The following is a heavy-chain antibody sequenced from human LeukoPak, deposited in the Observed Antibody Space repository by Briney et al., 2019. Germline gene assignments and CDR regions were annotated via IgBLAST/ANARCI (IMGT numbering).Heavy chain of an antibody. CDR1: GGSISSGGYY. J-gene: IGHJ4*02. D-gene: IGHD3-3*01. V-gene: IGHV4-39*07. Sequence: PSETLSLTCTVSGGSISSGGYYWSWIRQPPGKGLEWTGEINHSGSTNYNPSLKSRVTISVDTSKNQFSLKLSSVTAADTAVYYCARGLPITIFGVVIIEIYFDYWGQGTLVTVSS. CDR3: ARGLPITIFGVVIIEIYFDY. CDR2: INHSGST.